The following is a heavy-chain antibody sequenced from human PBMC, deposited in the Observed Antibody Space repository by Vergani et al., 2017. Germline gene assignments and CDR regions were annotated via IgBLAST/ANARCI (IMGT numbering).Heavy chain of an antibody. D-gene: IGHD5-12*01. CDR2: ISSSGSTI. CDR1: GFTFSSYE. V-gene: IGHV3-48*03. CDR3: ARGRSRLRLLWDDAFDI. J-gene: IGHJ3*02. Sequence: EVQLVESGGGLVQPGGSLRLSCAASGFTFSSYEMNWVRQAPGKGLEWVSYISSSGSTIYYADSVKGRFTISRDNAKNTLYLQMNSLRAEDTAVYYCARGRSRLRLLWDDAFDIWGQGTMVTVSS.